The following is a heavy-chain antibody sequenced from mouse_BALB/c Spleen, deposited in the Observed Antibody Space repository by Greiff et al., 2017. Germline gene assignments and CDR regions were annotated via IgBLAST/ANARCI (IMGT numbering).Heavy chain of an antibody. Sequence: QVQLQQSGPELVRPGVSVKISCKGSGYTFTDYAMHWVKQSHAKSLEWIGVISTYYGNTNYNQKFKGKATMTVDKSSSTAYMELARLTSEDSAIYYCARGGDYGLYYYAMDYWGQGTSVTVSS. J-gene: IGHJ4*01. CDR2: ISTYYGNT. CDR1: GYTFTDYA. D-gene: IGHD2-4*01. CDR3: ARGGDYGLYYYAMDY. V-gene: IGHV1-67*01.